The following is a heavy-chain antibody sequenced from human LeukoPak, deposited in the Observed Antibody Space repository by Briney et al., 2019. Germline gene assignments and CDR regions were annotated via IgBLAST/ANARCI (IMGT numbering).Heavy chain of an antibody. J-gene: IGHJ1*01. Sequence: GGSLRLSCAVSGFTLSNYGMHWLRQARGKGPEWVAFIGHDGSTTKYADSVKGRFTISRDSSKNSLHLQMNSLRVEDTAVYFCANSLGIEAREYFQHWGQGNLVTVSS. D-gene: IGHD6-6*01. V-gene: IGHV3-30*02. CDR3: ANSLGIEAREYFQH. CDR2: IGHDGSTT. CDR1: GFTLSNYG.